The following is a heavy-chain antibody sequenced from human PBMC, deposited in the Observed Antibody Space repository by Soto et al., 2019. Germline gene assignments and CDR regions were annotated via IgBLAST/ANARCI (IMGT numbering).Heavy chain of an antibody. Sequence: ASVKVSCKASGYTFTSYAMHWVRQAPGQRLEWMGWINAGNGNTKYSQKFQGRVTITRDTSASTAYLELSSLRSEDTAVYYCARLGVSSNSFDTWGQGTLVTVSS. CDR1: GYTFTSYA. J-gene: IGHJ5*02. CDR3: ARLGVSSNSFDT. V-gene: IGHV1-3*01. CDR2: INAGNGNT. D-gene: IGHD3-10*01.